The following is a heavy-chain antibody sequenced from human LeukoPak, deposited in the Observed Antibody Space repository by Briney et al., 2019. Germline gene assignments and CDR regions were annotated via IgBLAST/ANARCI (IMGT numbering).Heavy chain of an antibody. CDR3: ARDPLPYSSSWYYFDY. D-gene: IGHD6-13*01. Sequence: ASVKVSCKASGYTFTNHGISWVRQAPGQGLEWMGWISAYNGNTNYAQKLQGRVTMTTDTSTSTAYMELRSLRSDDTAVYYCARDPLPYSSSWYYFDYWGQGTLVTVSS. CDR1: GYTFTNHG. V-gene: IGHV1-18*04. CDR2: ISAYNGNT. J-gene: IGHJ4*02.